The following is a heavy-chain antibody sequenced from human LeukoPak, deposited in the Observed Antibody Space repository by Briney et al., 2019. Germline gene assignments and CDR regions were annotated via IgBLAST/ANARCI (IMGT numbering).Heavy chain of an antibody. CDR2: INPSGGST. CDR1: GYTFTSYY. V-gene: IGHV1-46*01. CDR3: ARVSGYCSGGACYSRRHFDH. J-gene: IGHJ4*02. Sequence: ASVKVSCKASGYTFTSYYMHWVRQAPGQGLEWMGIINPSGGSTSYAQKFQGRVTITADESTSTAYMELSSLRSEDTAVYYCARVSGYCSGGACYSRRHFDHWGQGTLVTVSS. D-gene: IGHD2-15*01.